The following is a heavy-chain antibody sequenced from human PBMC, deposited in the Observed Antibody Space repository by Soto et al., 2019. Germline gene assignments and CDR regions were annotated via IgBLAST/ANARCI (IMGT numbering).Heavy chain of an antibody. D-gene: IGHD6-13*01. Sequence: GGSLRLSCAASGFTFSNYAVTWVRQAPGKGLEWVSTNSGSGGSTYYADSVKGRFTISRDNSKNTLYLQMNSLRAEDTAVYYCAKDQGSSWYEIDYWGQGTLVTVS. V-gene: IGHV3-23*01. CDR2: NSGSGGST. J-gene: IGHJ4*02. CDR1: GFTFSNYA. CDR3: AKDQGSSWYEIDY.